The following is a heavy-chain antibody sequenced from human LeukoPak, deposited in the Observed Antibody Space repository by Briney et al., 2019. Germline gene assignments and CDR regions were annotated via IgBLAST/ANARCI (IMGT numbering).Heavy chain of an antibody. V-gene: IGHV4-30-2*01. D-gene: IGHD4-11*01. CDR3: ARGVTYFDY. CDR2: IYHSGST. J-gene: IGHJ4*02. Sequence: SQTLSLTCAVSGGSISSGGYSWSWIRQPPGNGLEWIGYIYHSGSTYYNPSLKSRVTISVDRSKNQFSLKLSSVTAADTAVYYCARGVTYFDYWGQGTLVTVSS. CDR1: GGSISSGGYS.